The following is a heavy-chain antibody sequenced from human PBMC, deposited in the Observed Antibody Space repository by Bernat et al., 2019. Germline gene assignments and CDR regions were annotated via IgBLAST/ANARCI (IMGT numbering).Heavy chain of an antibody. V-gene: IGHV4-59*08. D-gene: IGHD2-2*01. CDR2: IYYSGST. J-gene: IGHJ3*02. CDR3: ARTTCTSTSCYRRDAFDI. Sequence: QVQLQESGPGLLKPSETLSLTCTVSGGSISTYYWSWIRQPPGKGLEWIGYIYYSGSTTYNPSLKSRVTLSVDTSKNQFSLKLTSVTAADTAVYYCARTTCTSTSCYRRDAFDIWSQGTLVGVSS. CDR1: GGSISTYY.